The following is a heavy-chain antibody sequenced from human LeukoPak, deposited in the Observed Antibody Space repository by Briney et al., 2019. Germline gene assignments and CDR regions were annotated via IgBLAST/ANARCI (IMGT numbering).Heavy chain of an antibody. CDR2: ISSSGSTI. Sequence: GGSLRLSCAASGFTFSDYYMSWIRQAPGKGLEWVSYISSSGSTIYYADSVKGRFTISRDNAKNSLYLQMNSLRAEYTAVYYCARGYYDSSGYYYFGYWGQGTLVTVSS. V-gene: IGHV3-11*01. CDR1: GFTFSDYY. D-gene: IGHD3-22*01. CDR3: ARGYYDSSGYYYFGY. J-gene: IGHJ4*02.